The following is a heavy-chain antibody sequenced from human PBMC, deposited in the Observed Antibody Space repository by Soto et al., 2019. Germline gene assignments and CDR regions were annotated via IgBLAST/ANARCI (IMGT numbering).Heavy chain of an antibody. CDR1: GFTFSNAW. V-gene: IGHV3-15*01. CDR3: TTDPGPYCSSTSCHYYYYGMDV. CDR2: IKSKTDGGTT. D-gene: IGHD2-2*01. J-gene: IGHJ6*02. Sequence: SGGSLRLSCAASGFTFSNAWMSWVRQAPGKGLEWVGRIKSKTDGGTTDYAAPVKGRLTISRDDSKNTLYLQMNSLKTEDTAVYYCTTDPGPYCSSTSCHYYYYGMDVWGQGTTVTVSS.